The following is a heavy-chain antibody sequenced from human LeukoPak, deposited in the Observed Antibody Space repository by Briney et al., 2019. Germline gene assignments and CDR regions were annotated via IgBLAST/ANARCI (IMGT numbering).Heavy chain of an antibody. Sequence: ASVKVSCKASGYTFTSYAMNWVRQAPGQGLEWMGWFNTNTGNPTYAQGFTGRFVFSLDTSVSTAYLQISSLKAEDTAVYYCARDHGWFPPYYYGMDVWGQGTTVTVSS. CDR3: ARDHGWFPPYYYGMDV. V-gene: IGHV7-4-1*02. CDR1: GYTFTSYA. D-gene: IGHD2-15*01. J-gene: IGHJ6*02. CDR2: FNTNTGNP.